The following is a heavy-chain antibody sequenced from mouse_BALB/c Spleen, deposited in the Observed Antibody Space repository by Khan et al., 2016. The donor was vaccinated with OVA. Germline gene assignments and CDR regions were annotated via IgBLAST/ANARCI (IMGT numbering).Heavy chain of an antibody. Sequence: EVQLQESGPELVKPGASVRISCKTSGYTFTDFNLDWVQQSHGKSLEWIGYIFPNNGGTDYNQKFKTKATLTVDSSSSTAYMELRSLTSEDSAVXYWARAGYGSFAYWGQGTLVTVSA. D-gene: IGHD1-1*01. J-gene: IGHJ3*01. CDR3: ARAGYGSFAY. CDR2: IFPNNGGT. CDR1: GYTFTDFN. V-gene: IGHV1S29*02.